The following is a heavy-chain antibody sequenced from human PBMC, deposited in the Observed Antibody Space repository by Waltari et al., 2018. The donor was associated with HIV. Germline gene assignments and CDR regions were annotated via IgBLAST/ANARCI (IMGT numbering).Heavy chain of an antibody. D-gene: IGHD6-13*01. J-gene: IGHJ4*02. CDR3: ARGLYSSSWYDFDY. CDR1: GFTVSTNY. Sequence: EVQLVESGGGLIQPGGSLRLSCAASGFTVSTNYMSWVRQAPGKGLDWVSALYSSGSTFYADSVKGRFTISRDNSKNTLYLQMNSLRAEDTAVYYCARGLYSSSWYDFDYWGQGTLVTVSS. V-gene: IGHV3-53*01. CDR2: LYSSGST.